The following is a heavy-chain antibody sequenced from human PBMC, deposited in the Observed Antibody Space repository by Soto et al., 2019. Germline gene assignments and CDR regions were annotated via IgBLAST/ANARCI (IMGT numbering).Heavy chain of an antibody. CDR3: AREYCSCGRCHGLYYVDV. CDR2: IGVGGET. Sequence: DVQLVESGGGLVQPGGSLRLSCAASGFTLTNYDMHWVRQRPGKGLEWVSAIGVGGETYQPVSAKGRFTIYRDAARNFLYLQMNSLTGGATAVYFCAREYCSCGRCHGLYYVDVWGEGTTVTVAS. CDR1: GFTLTNYD. J-gene: IGHJ6*03. D-gene: IGHD2-15*01. V-gene: IGHV3-13*01.